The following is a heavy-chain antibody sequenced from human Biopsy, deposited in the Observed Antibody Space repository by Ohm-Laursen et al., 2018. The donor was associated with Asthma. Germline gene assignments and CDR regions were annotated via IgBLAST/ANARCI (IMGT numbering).Heavy chain of an antibody. CDR1: GFTFGDYW. V-gene: IGHV3-7*01. CDR3: ARTFHFWSPYHAEHYQI. CDR2: IKHDGTEK. J-gene: IGHJ1*01. D-gene: IGHD3-3*02. Sequence: GSLRLSCTASGFTFGDYWMSWVRQVPGKGLEWVANIKHDGTEKNHVDSLKGRFTISRDNAKNSLYLQMNSLRAEDTAVYYCARTFHFWSPYHAEHYQIWGQGNLVTGSS.